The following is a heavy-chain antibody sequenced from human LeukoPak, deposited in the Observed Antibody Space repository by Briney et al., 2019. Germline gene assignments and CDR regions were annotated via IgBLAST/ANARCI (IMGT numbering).Heavy chain of an antibody. V-gene: IGHV1-2*02. CDR1: GYTFTVYY. CDR3: AREEGDGSTQFDY. D-gene: IGHD5-24*01. J-gene: IGHJ4*02. Sequence: ASVKVSFKASGYTFTVYYMHWVRQAPGQGLEWMGWINPNSGGTNSAQKFQDRVTMTRDTSMSTAYMELSRLRSDDTAFYYCAREEGDGSTQFDYWGQGTLVTVSS. CDR2: INPNSGGT.